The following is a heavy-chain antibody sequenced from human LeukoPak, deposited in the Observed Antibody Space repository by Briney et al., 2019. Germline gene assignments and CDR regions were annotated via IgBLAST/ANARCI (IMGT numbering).Heavy chain of an antibody. V-gene: IGHV1-18*01. J-gene: IGHJ6*03. D-gene: IGHD2-2*01. CDR1: GYTFTSYG. CDR3: ARRAHIVVVPNIDYYYYMDV. CDR2: ISAYNGNT. Sequence: GASVNVSFKASGYTFTSYGISWVRQAPGQGLEWMGWISAYNGNTNYAQKLQGRVTMTTDTSTSTAYMELRSLRSDDTAVYYCARRAHIVVVPNIDYYYYMDVWGKGTTVTVSS.